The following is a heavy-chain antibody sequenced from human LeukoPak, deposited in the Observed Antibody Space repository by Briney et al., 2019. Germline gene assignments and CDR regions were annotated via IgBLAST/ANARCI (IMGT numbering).Heavy chain of an antibody. V-gene: IGHV3-23*01. Sequence: GGSLRLSCAASGFTFSSYGMSWVRQAPGKGLEWVSAISGSGGSTYYADSVKGRFTISRDNSKNTLYLQMNSLRAEDTAVYYCAKAPSSGYSLFDYWGQGTLVTVSS. CDR1: GFTFSSYG. CDR3: AKAPSSGYSLFDY. CDR2: ISGSGGST. D-gene: IGHD3-22*01. J-gene: IGHJ4*02.